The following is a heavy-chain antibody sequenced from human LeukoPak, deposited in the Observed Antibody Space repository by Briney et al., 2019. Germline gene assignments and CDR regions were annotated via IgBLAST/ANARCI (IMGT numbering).Heavy chain of an antibody. D-gene: IGHD3-3*01. Sequence: PGGSLRLSCAASGFTFSSYWMCWVRQAPGKGLEWVANIKQDGSEKYYVDSVKGRFTISRDNAKNSLYLQMNSLRAEDTAVYYCAKDGSYDFWSGYSGYFDYWGQGTLVTVSS. CDR2: IKQDGSEK. CDR1: GFTFSSYW. CDR3: AKDGSYDFWSGYSGYFDY. J-gene: IGHJ4*02. V-gene: IGHV3-7*01.